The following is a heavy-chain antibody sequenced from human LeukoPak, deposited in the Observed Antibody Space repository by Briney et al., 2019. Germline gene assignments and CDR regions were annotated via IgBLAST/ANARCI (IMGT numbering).Heavy chain of an antibody. CDR3: ARDSIPAAIRNWFDP. Sequence: GGSLRLSCAASGFTFSSYGMHWVRQAPGKGLEWVAVIWYDGSNKYYADSVKGRFTISRDDSKNTLYLQMNSLRAKDTAVYYCARDSIPAAIRNWFDPWGQGTLVTVSS. D-gene: IGHD2-2*02. CDR1: GFTFSSYG. J-gene: IGHJ5*02. CDR2: IWYDGSNK. V-gene: IGHV3-33*01.